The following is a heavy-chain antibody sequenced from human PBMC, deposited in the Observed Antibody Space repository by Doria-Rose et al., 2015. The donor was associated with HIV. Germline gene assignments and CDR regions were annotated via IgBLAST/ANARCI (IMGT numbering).Heavy chain of an antibody. D-gene: IGHD6-13*01. CDR3: ARIKSSRWYHKYYFDF. Sequence: QVTLKESSPVLVKPTETLTLTCTVSGVSLSSPGMGVSWIRQPPGKALEWLADIFSDDERSYQTSLKSRLNISRGTSKSQVVLTMTDMDPVDTATYYCARIKSSRWYHKYYFDFWGQGTPVIVSA. CDR1: GVSLSSPGMG. V-gene: IGHV2-26*01. CDR2: IFSDDER. J-gene: IGHJ4*02.